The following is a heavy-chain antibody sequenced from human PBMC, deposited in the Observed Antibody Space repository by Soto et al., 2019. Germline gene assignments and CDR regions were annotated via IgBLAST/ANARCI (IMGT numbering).Heavy chain of an antibody. CDR2: IYYSGST. CDR3: ARSPVDTYMINWFDP. Sequence: SEPLSLTCTGSGGSVRSGDYFCIWIRHPPGKGLEWIGYIYYSGSTNYNPSLKSRVSISLATSKHQFSLRLTSVTAADTAVYYCARSPVDTYMINWFDPWGQGTLVTVSS. CDR1: GGSVRSGDYF. D-gene: IGHD5-18*01. V-gene: IGHV4-61*08. J-gene: IGHJ5*02.